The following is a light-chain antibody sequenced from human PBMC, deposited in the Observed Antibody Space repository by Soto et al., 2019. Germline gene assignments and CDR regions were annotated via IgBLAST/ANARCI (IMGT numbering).Light chain of an antibody. CDR3: QQYKSSWT. Sequence: IQMTQSPSTLSASVGDRVTITCRASQRIDTWLAWYQQKPGKASKVLIYKVSNLESGVPSRFSGSGSGTEFTLTISSLQPDDFATYYCQQYKSSWTFGQGTKVDIK. V-gene: IGKV1-5*03. CDR1: QRIDTW. CDR2: KVS. J-gene: IGKJ1*01.